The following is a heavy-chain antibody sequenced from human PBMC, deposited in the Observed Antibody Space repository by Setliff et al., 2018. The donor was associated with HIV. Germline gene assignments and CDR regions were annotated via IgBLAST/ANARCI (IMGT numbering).Heavy chain of an antibody. J-gene: IGHJ4*02. CDR3: ARSPTSNYLYYFDF. D-gene: IGHD4-4*01. CDR1: GGSFSGYY. CDR2: VNHDENT. Sequence: SETLSLTCAVYGGSFSGYYWSWIRQPPKKGLEWIGEVNHDENTNYNPSLKSRVTISLDTSRNQFSLKVSSVTAADTAVYYCARSPTSNYLYYFDFWGQGTLVTVSS. V-gene: IGHV4-34*01.